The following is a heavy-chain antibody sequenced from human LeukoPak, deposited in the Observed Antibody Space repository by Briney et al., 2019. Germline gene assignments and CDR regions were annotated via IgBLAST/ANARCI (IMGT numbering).Heavy chain of an antibody. V-gene: IGHV4-59*01. CDR2: IYYSGST. Sequence: SETLSLTCTVSGGPISSYYWSWIRQPPGKGLEWIGYIYYSGSTNYNPSLKSRVTISVDTSKNQFSLKLSSVTAADTAVYYCAREGSSGWWYYFDYWGQGTLVTVPS. CDR1: GGPISSYY. J-gene: IGHJ4*02. CDR3: AREGSSGWWYYFDY. D-gene: IGHD6-19*01.